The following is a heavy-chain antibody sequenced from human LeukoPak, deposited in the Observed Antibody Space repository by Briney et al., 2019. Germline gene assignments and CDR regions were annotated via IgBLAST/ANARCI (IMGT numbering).Heavy chain of an antibody. Sequence: SETLSLTCTVSGGSISSSSYYWGWIRQPPGKGLEWIGSIYYSGSTYYNPSLKSRVTISVDTSKNQFSLKLSSVTAADTAVYYCARPPGGSGYDYRYYYYMDVWGKGTTVTVSS. D-gene: IGHD5-12*01. CDR2: IYYSGST. J-gene: IGHJ6*03. CDR3: ARPPGGSGYDYRYYYYMDV. V-gene: IGHV4-39*01. CDR1: GGSISSSSYY.